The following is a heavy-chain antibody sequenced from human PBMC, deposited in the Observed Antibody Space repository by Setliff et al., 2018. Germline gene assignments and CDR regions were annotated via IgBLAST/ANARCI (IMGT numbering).Heavy chain of an antibody. Sequence: PSETLSLTCTVSGGSISSSSYQWGWVRQTPGKGLEWIGSIYYSGTAYYNPSLKSRVTISVDTSKNQFSLQVTSVTATGTAVYYCARHEFVGGYYGSVTYRHFDYWGQGILVTV. CDR1: GGSISSSSYQ. J-gene: IGHJ4*02. V-gene: IGHV4-39*01. D-gene: IGHD3-10*01. CDR2: IYYSGTA. CDR3: ARHEFVGGYYGSVTYRHFDY.